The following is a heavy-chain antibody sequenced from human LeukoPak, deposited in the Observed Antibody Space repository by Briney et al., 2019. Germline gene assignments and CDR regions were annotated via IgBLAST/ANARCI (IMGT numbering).Heavy chain of an antibody. V-gene: IGHV1-2*02. J-gene: IGHJ4*02. D-gene: IGHD4-11*01. CDR1: GYTFTGYY. CDR2: INPNSGGT. CDR3: ARSMLPYSYYVGFDY. Sequence: ASVKVSCKASGYTFTGYYMHWVRQAPGQGFEWMGWINPNSGGTNYAQKFQGRVTMTRDTSISTAYMELSSLRSEDTAVYYCARSMLPYSYYVGFDYWGQGTLVTVSS.